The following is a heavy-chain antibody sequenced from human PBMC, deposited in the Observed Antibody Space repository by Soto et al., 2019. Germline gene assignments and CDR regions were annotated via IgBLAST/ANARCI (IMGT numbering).Heavy chain of an antibody. D-gene: IGHD6-19*01. CDR1: GFSFSSYA. CDR2: ISGSGDST. CDR3: ARRSSGWYFDY. J-gene: IGHJ4*02. V-gene: IGHV3-23*01. Sequence: EVQLLESGGGLVQPGGSLRLSCAASGFSFSSYAMNWVRQAPGKGLEWVSVISGSGDSTFYADSGKGRFTISRDNSKNTLYLQMISLTAEDTAVYYCARRSSGWYFDYWGQGTLVIVSS.